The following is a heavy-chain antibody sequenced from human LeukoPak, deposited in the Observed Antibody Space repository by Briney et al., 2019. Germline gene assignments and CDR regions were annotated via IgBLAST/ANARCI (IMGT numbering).Heavy chain of an antibody. Sequence: EASVKVSCKASGYTFTDYYMHWVRRAPGQGLQWMGRINPSSGGTNYAQKFQGRVTMTRDKSINTAYMELGRLRFDDTAVYYCASGSYWTWGQGTLVTVSS. D-gene: IGHD1-26*01. V-gene: IGHV1-2*06. J-gene: IGHJ5*02. CDR2: INPSSGGT. CDR3: ASGSYWT. CDR1: GYTFTDYY.